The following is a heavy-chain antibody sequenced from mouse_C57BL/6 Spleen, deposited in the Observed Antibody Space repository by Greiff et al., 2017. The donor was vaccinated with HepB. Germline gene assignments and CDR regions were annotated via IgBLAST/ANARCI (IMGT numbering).Heavy chain of an antibody. CDR2: ISDGGSYT. J-gene: IGHJ4*01. CDR3: ARDPFYGRSDNYYAMDY. D-gene: IGHD1-1*01. V-gene: IGHV5-4*01. Sequence: EVQLVESGGGLVKPGGSLKLSCAASGFTFSSYAMSWVRQTPEKRLEWVATISDGGSYTYYPDNVKGRFTISRDNAKNNLYLQMSHLKAEDTAMYYCARDPFYGRSDNYYAMDYWGQGTSVTVSS. CDR1: GFTFSSYA.